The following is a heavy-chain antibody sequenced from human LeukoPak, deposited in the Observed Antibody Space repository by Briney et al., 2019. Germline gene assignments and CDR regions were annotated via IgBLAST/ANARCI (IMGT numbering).Heavy chain of an antibody. CDR2: IRYDGSNK. CDR3: AKDGSIAVAGIPNYYYYFYMDV. Sequence: GGSLRLSCAASGFTFSSYGMHWVRQAPGKGLEWVAFIRYDGSNKYYVDSVKGRFTISRDNPKNTLYLQMNSLRAEDTAVYYCAKDGSIAVAGIPNYYYYFYMDVWGKGTTVTISS. J-gene: IGHJ6*03. D-gene: IGHD6-19*01. V-gene: IGHV3-30*02. CDR1: GFTFSSYG.